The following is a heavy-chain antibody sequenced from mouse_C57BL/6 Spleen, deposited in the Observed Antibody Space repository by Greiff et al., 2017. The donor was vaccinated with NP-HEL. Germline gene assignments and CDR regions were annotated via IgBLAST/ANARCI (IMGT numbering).Heavy chain of an antibody. CDR2: IHPNSGST. CDR3: ARSTMITTGGDYYAMDY. V-gene: IGHV1-64*01. CDR1: GYTFTSYW. Sequence: VKLQQSGAELVKPGASVKLSCKASGYTFTSYWMHWVKQRPGQGLEWIGMIHPNSGSTNYNEKFKSKATLTVDKSSSTAYMQLSSLTSEDSAVYYCARSTMITTGGDYYAMDYWGQGTSVTVSS. J-gene: IGHJ4*01. D-gene: IGHD2-4*01.